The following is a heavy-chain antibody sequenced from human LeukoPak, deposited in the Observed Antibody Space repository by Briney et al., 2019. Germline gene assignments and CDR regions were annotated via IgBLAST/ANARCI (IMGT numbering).Heavy chain of an antibody. Sequence: ASVKVSCKASGYTFTNYYRHWVRQAPGQGPEWMGIIIPSGGNTNYAQKFQGRVTMTRDTSTSTVYLELSSLRSEDTAVYYCVREFSGGLFDYWGQGTLVTVSS. CDR1: GYTFTNYY. J-gene: IGHJ4*02. V-gene: IGHV1-46*01. D-gene: IGHD3-10*01. CDR2: IIPSGGNT. CDR3: VREFSGGLFDY.